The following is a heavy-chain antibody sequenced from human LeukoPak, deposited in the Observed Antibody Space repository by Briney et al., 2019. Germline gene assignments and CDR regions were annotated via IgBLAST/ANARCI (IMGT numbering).Heavy chain of an antibody. J-gene: IGHJ4*02. D-gene: IGHD6-19*01. V-gene: IGHV3-30-3*01. Sequence: GGSLRLSCTASGFSISTSAMHWVRQAPGKGLEWVAFTSFDESHKFYADSVEGRFTISRDNSKSTLFLQMHNLRVDDTAMYYCAVVAGRFPPDYWGQGTLVTVSS. CDR2: TSFDESHK. CDR3: AVVAGRFPPDY. CDR1: GFSISTSA.